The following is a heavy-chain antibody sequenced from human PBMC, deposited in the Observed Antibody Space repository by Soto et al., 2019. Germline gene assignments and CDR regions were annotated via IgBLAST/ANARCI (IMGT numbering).Heavy chain of an antibody. Sequence: QVPLVQSGAEVKKPGASVKVSCKASGYTFTSYGISWVRQAPGQGLEWMGWISAYNGNTNYAQKLQGRVTMTTDTSTSTGYMELRSLRSDDTAVYYCAREVGLVAATLYYYFAYWGQGTLVTVSS. V-gene: IGHV1-18*01. CDR3: AREVGLVAATLYYYFAY. CDR2: ISAYNGNT. D-gene: IGHD2-15*01. CDR1: GYTFTSYG. J-gene: IGHJ4*02.